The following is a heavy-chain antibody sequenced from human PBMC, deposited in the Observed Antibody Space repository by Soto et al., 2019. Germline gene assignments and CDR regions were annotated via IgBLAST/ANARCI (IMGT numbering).Heavy chain of an antibody. CDR2: IYYSGST. Sequence: SETLSLTCTVSGGSISSYYWSWIRQPPGKGLEWIGYIYYSGSTNYNPSLKSRVTISVDTSKNQFSLKLSSVTAADTAVYYCARDDPYGSGSYRAFDIWGQGTMVTVSS. V-gene: IGHV4-59*01. CDR1: GGSISSYY. CDR3: ARDDPYGSGSYRAFDI. J-gene: IGHJ3*02. D-gene: IGHD3-10*01.